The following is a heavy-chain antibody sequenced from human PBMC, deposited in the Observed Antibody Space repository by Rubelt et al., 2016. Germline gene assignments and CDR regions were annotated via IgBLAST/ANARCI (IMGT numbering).Heavy chain of an antibody. CDR3: ARGRRCSSTSCLLLSPNWVDP. V-gene: IGHV4-4*07. J-gene: IGHJ5*02. CDR1: GASMNSHY. D-gene: IGHD2-2*01. Sequence: VQLQESGPGLVKPSETLSLTCTVSGASMNSHYWNWIRQPAGKGLEWIGRIHTSGSTNYNPSFKSRVTMSVDTSKNQFSLKLSSVTAAYTAVYYCARGRRCSSTSCLLLSPNWVDPWGQGTLVTVSS. CDR2: IHTSGST.